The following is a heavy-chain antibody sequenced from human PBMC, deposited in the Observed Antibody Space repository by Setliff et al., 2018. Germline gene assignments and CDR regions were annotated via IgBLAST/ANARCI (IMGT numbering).Heavy chain of an antibody. J-gene: IGHJ4*02. Sequence: SETLSLTCTVSGGPFSGASIWSWIRQPPGKGLEWIGYIYHSGGTSYNPSLKSRVTISLDSSKNQFSLRLSSVTAADAAVYFCARGGTYRYFDYWGQGALVTVSS. V-gene: IGHV4-4*09. CDR2: IYHSGGT. CDR3: ARGGTYRYFDY. CDR1: GGPFSGAS.